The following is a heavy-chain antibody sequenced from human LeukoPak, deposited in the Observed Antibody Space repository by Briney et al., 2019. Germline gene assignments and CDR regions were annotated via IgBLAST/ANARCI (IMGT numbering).Heavy chain of an antibody. J-gene: IGHJ6*03. CDR1: GYTFTGYY. CDR3: AREPHPMDV. V-gene: IGHV1-69*06. Sequence: SVKVSCKASGYTFTGYYMHWVRQAPGQGLEWMGGIIPIFGTANYAQKFQGRVTITADKSTSTAYMELSSLRSEDTAVYYCAREPHPMDVWGKGTTVTVSS. CDR2: IIPIFGTA.